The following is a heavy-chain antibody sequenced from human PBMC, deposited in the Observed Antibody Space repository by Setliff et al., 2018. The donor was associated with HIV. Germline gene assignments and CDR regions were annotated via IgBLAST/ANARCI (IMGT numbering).Heavy chain of an antibody. CDR1: GFSFSSYW. J-gene: IGHJ4*02. CDR2: INTDGSST. D-gene: IGHD3-16*01. V-gene: IGHV3-74*01. CDR3: AAVPWGHSSLIIDH. Sequence: GGSLRLSCAASGFSFSSYWMHWVRQAPGKGLVWVSRINTDGSSTSYADSVKGRFTISRDNAKNTLYLQMNSLRAEDTAVYFCAAVPWGHSSLIIDHWGQGTPVTVSS.